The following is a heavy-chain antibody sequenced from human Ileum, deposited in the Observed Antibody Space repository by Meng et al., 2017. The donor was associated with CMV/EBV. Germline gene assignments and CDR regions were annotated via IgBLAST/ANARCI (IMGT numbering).Heavy chain of an antibody. Sequence: QVQLQQSGPGLLKPSQPLLLTCAVSGDTVSRNGLVCNWIRQSPSRGLEWLGRTFYKSTYYNDYAVSVKSRIIINADTSNNQLSLQLNSVTPDDTAVYYCATDWDLNYWGQGILVTVSS. J-gene: IGHJ4*02. D-gene: IGHD3-9*01. V-gene: IGHV6-1*01. CDR3: ATDWDLNY. CDR1: GDTVSRNGLV. CDR2: TFYKSTYYN.